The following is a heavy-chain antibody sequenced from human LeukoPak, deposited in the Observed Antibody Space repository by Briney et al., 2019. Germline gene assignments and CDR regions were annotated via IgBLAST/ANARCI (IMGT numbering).Heavy chain of an antibody. Sequence: HPGGSLRLSCAASGFTFSSYGMHWVRQAPGKGLEWVAVISYDGSNKYYADSVKGRFTISRDNSKNTLYLQMNSLRAEDTAVYYCARTQLPSKRNSPFDYWGQGTLVTVSS. CDR2: ISYDGSNK. CDR1: GFTFSSYG. D-gene: IGHD1-26*01. J-gene: IGHJ4*02. CDR3: ARTQLPSKRNSPFDY. V-gene: IGHV3-30*19.